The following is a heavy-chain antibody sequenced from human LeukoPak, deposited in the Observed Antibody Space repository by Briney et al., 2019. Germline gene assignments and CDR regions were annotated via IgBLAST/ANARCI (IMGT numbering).Heavy chain of an antibody. CDR2: VHHSGST. CDR3: AKVHSSSPPYMDV. J-gene: IGHJ6*03. Sequence: PSETLSLTCTVSGYSISSGYYWGWIRQPPGKGLEWIGEVHHSGSTNYNPSLKSRVSISVDKSKNQFSLKLSSVTAADTAVYYCAKVHSSSPPYMDVWGKGTTVIVSS. V-gene: IGHV4-38-2*02. D-gene: IGHD6-6*01. CDR1: GYSISSGYY.